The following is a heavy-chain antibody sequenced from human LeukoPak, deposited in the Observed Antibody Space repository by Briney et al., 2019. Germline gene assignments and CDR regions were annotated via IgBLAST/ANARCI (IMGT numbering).Heavy chain of an antibody. CDR3: ARGRVSARIAEAKPNWFDP. CDR2: IFYSGNT. V-gene: IGHV4-39*07. Sequence: SETLSLTCTVSGGSISSSSYYWGWIRQPPGKGLEWIVYIFYSGNTYYNPSLKSRVSISVDTSKNQFSLRLTSVTAADTAVFYCARGRVSARIAEAKPNWFDPWGQGTLVTVSS. J-gene: IGHJ5*02. D-gene: IGHD2-21*01. CDR1: GGSISSSSYY.